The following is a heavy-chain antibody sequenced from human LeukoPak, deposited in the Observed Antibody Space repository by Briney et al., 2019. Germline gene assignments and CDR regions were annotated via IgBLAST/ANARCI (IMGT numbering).Heavy chain of an antibody. D-gene: IGHD1-26*01. CDR3: AQVVLVGAIFGPGY. V-gene: IGHV3-23*01. CDR1: GFTFTTYA. J-gene: IGHJ4*02. CDR2: ISPSGRTT. Sequence: GGSLRLSCAASGFTFTTYAMNWVRQAPGKGLEWVSAISPSGRTTDYVDSVKGRFTISRDNSKNTLYLQMNSLRAEDTAVYYCAQVVLVGAIFGPGYWAQGTLVTVSS.